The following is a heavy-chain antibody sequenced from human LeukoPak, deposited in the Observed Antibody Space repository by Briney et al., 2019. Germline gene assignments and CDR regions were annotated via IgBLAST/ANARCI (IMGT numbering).Heavy chain of an antibody. Sequence: ASVKVSCKASGYTFTSYYMRWVRQAPGQGLEWMGIINPSGGSTSYAQKFQGRVTMTRDMSTSTVYMELSSLRSEDTAVYYCARDPYYYDSSGYIPFDYWGQGTLGTVSS. CDR3: ARDPYYYDSSGYIPFDY. D-gene: IGHD3-22*01. CDR1: GYTFTSYY. J-gene: IGHJ4*02. CDR2: INPSGGST. V-gene: IGHV1-46*01.